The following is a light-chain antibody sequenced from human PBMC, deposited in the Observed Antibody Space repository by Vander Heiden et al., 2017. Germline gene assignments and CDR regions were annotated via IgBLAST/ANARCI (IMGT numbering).Light chain of an antibody. V-gene: IGLV1-44*01. J-gene: IGLJ3*02. CDR1: SYNVGDNA. CDR2: DTN. Sequence: QSVLPQPPSASRTPGRRRTSTSSGGSYNVGDNAVNWYQQLPGAAPKVLYYDTNQRPGGAPGRFSCYKASTSASLAISGVQSEDEADYCCASWDDSLNGVVFGGGTKLTVL. CDR3: ASWDDSLNGVV.